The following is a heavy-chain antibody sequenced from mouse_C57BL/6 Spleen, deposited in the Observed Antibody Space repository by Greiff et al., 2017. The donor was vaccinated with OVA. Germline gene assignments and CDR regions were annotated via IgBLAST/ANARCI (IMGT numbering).Heavy chain of an antibody. J-gene: IGHJ3*01. Sequence: EVQLQQSGAELVRPGASVKLSCTASGFNIKDDYMHWVKQRPEQGLEWIGWIDPANGDTEYASKFQGKTTITADTSSNTAYLQLSSLTSEDTAVYYCTRGYGNYEAYWGQGTLVTVSA. CDR3: TRGYGNYEAY. CDR1: GFNIKDDY. V-gene: IGHV14-4*01. CDR2: IDPANGDT. D-gene: IGHD2-1*01.